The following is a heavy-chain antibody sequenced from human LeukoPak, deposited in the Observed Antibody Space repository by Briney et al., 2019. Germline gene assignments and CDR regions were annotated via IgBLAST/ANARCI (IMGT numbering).Heavy chain of an antibody. J-gene: IGHJ5*02. V-gene: IGHV1-69*05. CDR1: GGTFSSYA. D-gene: IGHD4-17*01. CDR2: IIPIFGTA. CDR3: ARVYISYGEYNWFDP. Sequence: ASVKVSCKASGGTFSSYAISWVRQAPGQGLEWMGGIIPIFGTANYAQKFQGRVTITTDGSTSTAYMELSSLRSEDTAVYYCARVYISYGEYNWFDPWGQGTLVTVSS.